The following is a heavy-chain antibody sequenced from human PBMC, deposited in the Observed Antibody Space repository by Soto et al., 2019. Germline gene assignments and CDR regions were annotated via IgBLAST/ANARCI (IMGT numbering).Heavy chain of an antibody. D-gene: IGHD2-2*02. CDR1: GGSFSGYY. Sequence: SETLSLTCAVYGGSFSGYYWSWIRQPPGKGLEWIGEINHSGSTNYNPSLKNRVTISVDTSKNQFSLKLSSVTAADTAVYYCARGGCSSTSCYRRKNWFDPWGQGTLVTVSS. CDR3: ARGGCSSTSCYRRKNWFDP. CDR2: INHSGST. V-gene: IGHV4-34*01. J-gene: IGHJ5*02.